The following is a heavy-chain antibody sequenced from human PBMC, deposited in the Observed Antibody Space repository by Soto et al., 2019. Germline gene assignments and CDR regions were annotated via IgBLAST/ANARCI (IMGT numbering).Heavy chain of an antibody. D-gene: IGHD2-21*02. V-gene: IGHV4-31*03. J-gene: IGHJ4*02. CDR3: ARDQVAYCGGDCYYNHFDY. CDR2: IYYSGST. Sequence: TLSLTCTASGGSISSGGYYWSWIRQHPGKGLEWIGYIYYSGSTYYNPSLKSRVTTSVDTSKNQFSLKLSSVTAADTAVYYCARDQVAYCGGDCYYNHFDYWGQGTLVTVSS. CDR1: GGSISSGGYY.